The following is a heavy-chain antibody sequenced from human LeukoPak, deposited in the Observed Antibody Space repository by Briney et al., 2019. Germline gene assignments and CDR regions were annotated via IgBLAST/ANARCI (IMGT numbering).Heavy chain of an antibody. D-gene: IGHD3-22*01. V-gene: IGHV3-21*01. CDR1: GFTLSSYS. J-gene: IGHJ5*02. Sequence: GGSLRLSCAASGFTLSSYSMNWVRQAPGKGLEWVSSISSSSSYIYYADSVKGRFTISRDNAKNSLYLQMNSLRAEDTAVYYCARDSDYYDSSGYYLNWFDPWGQGTLVTVSS. CDR2: ISSSSSYI. CDR3: ARDSDYYDSSGYYLNWFDP.